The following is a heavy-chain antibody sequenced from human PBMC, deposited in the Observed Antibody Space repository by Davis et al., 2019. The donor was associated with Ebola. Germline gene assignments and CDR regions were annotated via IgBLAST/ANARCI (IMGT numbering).Heavy chain of an antibody. CDR1: GGSFRGYY. D-gene: IGHD3-9*01. J-gene: IGHJ4*02. CDR3: ARSPTHHDIWTAPEAYYFDY. CDR2: INHGGST. V-gene: IGHV4-34*01. Sequence: MPSETLSLTCTVSGGSFRGYYWSWIRQPPGQGLEWIGEINHGGSTNYNPSLKSRVTISIDTSKNQFSLKVTSLAAADTAFYYCARSPTHHDIWTAPEAYYFDYWGRGTLVTVSS.